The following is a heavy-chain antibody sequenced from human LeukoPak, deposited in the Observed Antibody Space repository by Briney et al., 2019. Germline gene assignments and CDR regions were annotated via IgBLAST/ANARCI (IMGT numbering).Heavy chain of an antibody. J-gene: IGHJ6*02. CDR3: ARGAMVRAAGGMDV. V-gene: IGHV1-18*01. D-gene: IGHD3-10*01. Sequence: ASVKVSCKTSGYIFTSFSITWVRQAPGQGLEWMGWISTYNGNTKYAEKLQGRVTMTTDTSTNTAYMELRSLRSDDTAVYYCARGAMVRAAGGMDVWGQGTTVTVSS. CDR1: GYIFTSFS. CDR2: ISTYNGNT.